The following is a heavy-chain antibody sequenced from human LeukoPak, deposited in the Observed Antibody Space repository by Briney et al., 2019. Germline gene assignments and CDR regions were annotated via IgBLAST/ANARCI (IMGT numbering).Heavy chain of an antibody. V-gene: IGHV3-30*02. CDR3: AKEACSGGSCYENY. CDR1: GFTFSSYW. CDR2: IRYDGSNK. J-gene: IGHJ4*02. D-gene: IGHD2-15*01. Sequence: GGSLRLSCAASGFTFSSYWMSWVRQAPGKGLEWVAFIRYDGSNKYYADSVKGRFTISRDNSKNTLYLQMNSLRAEDTAVYYCAKEACSGGSCYENYWGQGTLVTVSS.